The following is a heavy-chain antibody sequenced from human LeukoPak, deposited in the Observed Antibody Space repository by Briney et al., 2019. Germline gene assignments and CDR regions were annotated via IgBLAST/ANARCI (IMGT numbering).Heavy chain of an antibody. J-gene: IGHJ6*03. D-gene: IGHD3-10*01. Sequence: SETLSLTCTVSGGFISSYYWSWIRQPPGKGLEWIGYIYNSGSTNYKSSLKSRVTISVDTSKNQFSLKLSSVTAADTAVYCCAREPPRRYGSGSYYMDVWGKGTTVTISS. CDR3: AREPPRRYGSGSYYMDV. V-gene: IGHV4-59*01. CDR1: GGFISSYY. CDR2: IYNSGST.